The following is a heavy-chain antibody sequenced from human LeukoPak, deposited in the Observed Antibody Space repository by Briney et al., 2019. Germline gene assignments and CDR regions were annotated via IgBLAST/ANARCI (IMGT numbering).Heavy chain of an antibody. CDR1: GYSISSGYY. Sequence: SETLSLTCAVSGYSISSGYYWGRIRQPPGKGLEWIGSIYHSGSTYYNPSLESRVTLSVDTSNNQFSLKLSSVTAADTAVYYCARVGFWSGYATLYYFDYWGQGTLVTVSS. V-gene: IGHV4-38-2*01. J-gene: IGHJ4*02. CDR2: IYHSGST. D-gene: IGHD3-3*01. CDR3: ARVGFWSGYATLYYFDY.